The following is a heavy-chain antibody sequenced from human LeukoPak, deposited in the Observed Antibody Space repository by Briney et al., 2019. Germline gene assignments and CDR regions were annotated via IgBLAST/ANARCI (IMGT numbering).Heavy chain of an antibody. V-gene: IGHV3-23*01. CDR2: ISGSGGST. D-gene: IGHD3-22*01. CDR3: AKDISYYYDSSGYYPY. J-gene: IGHJ4*02. CDR1: GFTFSSYA. Sequence: GGSLRLSCAASGFTFSSYAMSWVRQAPGKGLEWVSAISGSGGSTYYADSVKGRFTISRDNSKNTLYLQMNSLRAEDTAVYYCAKDISYYYDSSGYYPYWGQGTLVTVSS.